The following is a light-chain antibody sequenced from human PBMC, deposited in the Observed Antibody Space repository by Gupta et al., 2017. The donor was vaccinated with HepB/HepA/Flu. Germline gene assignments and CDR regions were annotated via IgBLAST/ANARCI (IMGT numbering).Light chain of an antibody. CDR1: QSVKSDF. J-gene: IGKJ1*01. V-gene: IGKV3-20*01. CDR2: GGS. CDR3: QQYASLPWT. Sequence: EVVLTQSPGTLSLSPGESATLSCRARQSVKSDFFVWFQQRPGQGPRLLMYGGSTRATGIPDRFSGSGSGTDFTLTITRLEPEDFAVYYCQQYASLPWTFGQGTKVDIK.